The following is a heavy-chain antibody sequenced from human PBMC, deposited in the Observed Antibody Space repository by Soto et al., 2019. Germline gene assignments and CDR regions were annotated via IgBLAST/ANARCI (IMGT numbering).Heavy chain of an antibody. CDR3: VTDRGGGMDV. V-gene: IGHV3-15*01. D-gene: IGHD3-10*01. J-gene: IGHJ6*01. Sequence: EVQLVESGGGMVMPGGSLRLSCAASGFTFSDAGLTWIRQAPGKGLQCVGRIKRKIDGGTTDYAAPVKGRFTISRDDSKNTLYLQMNSLKVEDTAMYYCVTDRGGGMDVWGQGTTVTVSS. CDR1: GFTFSDAG. CDR2: IKRKIDGGTT.